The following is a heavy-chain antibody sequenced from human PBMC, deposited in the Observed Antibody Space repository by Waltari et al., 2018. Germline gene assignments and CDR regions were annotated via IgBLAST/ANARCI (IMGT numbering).Heavy chain of an antibody. CDR1: GFTFSSYG. Sequence: QVQLVESGGGVVQPGGSLRLSCAASGFTFSSYGLHWVRRAPGKGLEWVAFIRDDGNNKDYADSVKGRFTISRDNSKNTVFLQMSGLRPEDTAVYYCAKENSGSYYYFDYWGQGTLVTVSS. J-gene: IGHJ4*02. D-gene: IGHD1-26*01. V-gene: IGHV3-30*02. CDR2: IRDDGNNK. CDR3: AKENSGSYYYFDY.